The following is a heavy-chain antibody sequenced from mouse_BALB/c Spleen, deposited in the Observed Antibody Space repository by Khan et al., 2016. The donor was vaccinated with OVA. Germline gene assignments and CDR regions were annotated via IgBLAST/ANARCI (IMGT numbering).Heavy chain of an antibody. CDR2: INTYTGEP. CDR1: GYTFTNYG. D-gene: IGHD1-1*02. Sequence: QLVQSGPELKKPGETVKISCKASGYTFTNYGMNWVKQAPGKGLKWMGWINTYTGEPTYADDFKGRFAFSLETSANTAYLQINNLKNEDTATYFCASGGYWYFDVWGAGTTVTVSS. CDR3: ASGGYWYFDV. J-gene: IGHJ1*01. V-gene: IGHV9-3-1*01.